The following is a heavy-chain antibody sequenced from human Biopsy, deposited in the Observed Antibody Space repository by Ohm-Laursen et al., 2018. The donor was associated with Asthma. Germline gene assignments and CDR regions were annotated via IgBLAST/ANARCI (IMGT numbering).Heavy chain of an antibody. D-gene: IGHD6-19*01. Sequence: GSSVKVSCKAPGGTFSNFAISWVRQAPGQGLEWLGGIMTVFGTTNYAQKFQGRVTITADESTSTAYMEVTSLGSEDTAIYYCARCQVGYSSGWSLLLKKIYYSGMDVWGQGNAVTVSS. CDR2: IMTVFGTT. CDR1: GGTFSNFA. J-gene: IGHJ6*02. CDR3: ARCQVGYSSGWSLLLKKIYYSGMDV. V-gene: IGHV1-69*01.